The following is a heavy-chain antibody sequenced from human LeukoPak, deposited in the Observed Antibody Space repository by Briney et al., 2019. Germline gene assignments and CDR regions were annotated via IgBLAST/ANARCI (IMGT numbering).Heavy chain of an antibody. CDR1: GFTFSSYA. CDR3: AKVRGSGYYFDY. Sequence: HPGGSLRLSCAASGFTFSSYAMSWVRQAPGKGLEWVSAISGSGGSTYYADSVKGRFTISRDNSKNTLYLQMNSLRAEDTAVYYCAKVRGSGYYFDYWGQGTLVTVSS. CDR2: ISGSGGST. D-gene: IGHD3-22*01. V-gene: IGHV3-23*01. J-gene: IGHJ4*02.